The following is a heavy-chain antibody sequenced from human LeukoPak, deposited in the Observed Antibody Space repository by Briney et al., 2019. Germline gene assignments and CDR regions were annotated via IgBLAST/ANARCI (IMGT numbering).Heavy chain of an antibody. CDR1: GYTFTSYG. CDR3: ANSPAYYYDSSGYYSN. V-gene: IGHV1-69*06. J-gene: IGHJ4*02. D-gene: IGHD3-22*01. CDR2: IIPIFGTA. Sequence: SVKVSCKASGYTFTSYGISWVRQAPGQGLEWMGGIIPIFGTADYAQKFQGRVTITADKSTSTAYMELSSLRSEDTAVYYCANSPAYYYDSSGYYSNWGQGTLVTVSS.